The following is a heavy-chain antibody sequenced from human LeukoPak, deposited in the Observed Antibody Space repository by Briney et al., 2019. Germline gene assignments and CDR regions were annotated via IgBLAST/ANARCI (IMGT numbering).Heavy chain of an antibody. D-gene: IGHD6-19*01. CDR3: AREAALVSSGASSASDI. V-gene: IGHV3-53*01. J-gene: IGHJ3*02. CDR2: IYSGGST. Sequence: GGSLRLSCAASGFTVSSNYMSWVRQAPGKGLEWVSVIYSGGSTYYADSVKGRFTISRDNSKNTLYLQMNSLRAEDTAVYYCAREAALVSSGASSASDIWGQGTMVTVSS. CDR1: GFTVSSNY.